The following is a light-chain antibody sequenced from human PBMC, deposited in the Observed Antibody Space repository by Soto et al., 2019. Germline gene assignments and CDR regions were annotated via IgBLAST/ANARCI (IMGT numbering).Light chain of an antibody. CDR1: QSVSSN. CDR3: QQYNNWPPYT. J-gene: IGKJ2*01. CDR2: GAS. Sequence: EIVMTQSPATLSVSPGERATLSCRASQSVSSNLAWYQQKPGQAPRLLIYGASTRATGIPARFSGSGSGTEFTLNISRLQSEEFAVYYCQQYNNWPPYTFGQGTKLEIK. V-gene: IGKV3-15*01.